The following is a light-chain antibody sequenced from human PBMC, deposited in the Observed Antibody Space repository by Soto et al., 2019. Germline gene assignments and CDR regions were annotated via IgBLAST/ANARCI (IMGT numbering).Light chain of an antibody. V-gene: IGKV1-9*01. Sequence: DIQLTQSPSFLSASVGDRVTITCRASQDISSYLAWYQEKPGKAPNLLIYGASTLQSGVPSRFGGSGSGTEVTLTISSLQPEDFATYCCQQLDTYPYTFGQGTKLEIK. CDR3: QQLDTYPYT. J-gene: IGKJ2*01. CDR2: GAS. CDR1: QDISSY.